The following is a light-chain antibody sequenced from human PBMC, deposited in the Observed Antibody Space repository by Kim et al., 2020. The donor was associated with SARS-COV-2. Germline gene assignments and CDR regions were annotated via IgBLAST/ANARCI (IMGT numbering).Light chain of an antibody. Sequence: VALGQTGRITCQGDSLRNYFASWYQQKPGQAPVVVIYGKNNRPSGIPDRFSGSSSGNTASLTITGAQAEDEADYYCNSRDSSGNHPFGGGTQLTVL. CDR3: NSRDSSGNHP. J-gene: IGLJ2*01. V-gene: IGLV3-19*01. CDR2: GKN. CDR1: SLRNYF.